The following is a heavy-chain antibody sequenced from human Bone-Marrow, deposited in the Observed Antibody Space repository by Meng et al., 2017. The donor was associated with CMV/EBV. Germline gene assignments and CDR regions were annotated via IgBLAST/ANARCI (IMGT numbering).Heavy chain of an antibody. CDR1: GYIFTSSW. D-gene: IGHD3-10*01. CDR3: ARQTLYYYNSGTYPDF. J-gene: IGHJ4*02. Sequence: GYIFTSSWITWVRQMPGKGLEWIGRLDPTDSFTNYGPSFQGRVTISADKSIGTAYLQWSSLKTSDTAMYYCARQTLYYYNSGTYPDFWGQGTLVTVSS. V-gene: IGHV5-10-1*01. CDR2: LDPTDSFT.